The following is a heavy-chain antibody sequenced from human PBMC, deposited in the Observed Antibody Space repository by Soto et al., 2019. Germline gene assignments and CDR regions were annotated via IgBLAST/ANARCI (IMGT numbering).Heavy chain of an antibody. V-gene: IGHV1-69*13. CDR1: GGTFSSYA. CDR2: IIPIFGTA. J-gene: IGHJ6*02. CDR3: ARDVLRYDFWSGYYTGPYYYYGMDV. D-gene: IGHD3-3*01. Sequence: SVKVSCKASGGTFSSYAISWVRQAPGQGLEWMGGIIPIFGTANYAQKFQGRVTITADESTSTAYMELSSLRSEDTAVYYCARDVLRYDFWSGYYTGPYYYYGMDVWGQGTTVTVSS.